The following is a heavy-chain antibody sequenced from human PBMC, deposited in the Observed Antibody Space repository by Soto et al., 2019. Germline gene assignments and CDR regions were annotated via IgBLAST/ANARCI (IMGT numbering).Heavy chain of an antibody. D-gene: IGHD1-1*01. CDR3: ARIKGGLDSHSGMDV. CDR1: GYTFSDYF. Sequence: QVQLVQSGAEVRKSGASVKVSCKASGYTFSDYFIQWLRQAPAQGLEWVAWINPKNAATNYAKKCQGMVTVTSDTSWSTAYLQLTRLRPGDTALYFSARIKGGLDSHSGMDVRGQGTAVSFSS. J-gene: IGHJ6*02. V-gene: IGHV1-2*02. CDR2: INPKNAAT.